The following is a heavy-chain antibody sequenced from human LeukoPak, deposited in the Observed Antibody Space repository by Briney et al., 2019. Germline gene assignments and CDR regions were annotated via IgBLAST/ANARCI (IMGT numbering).Heavy chain of an antibody. V-gene: IGHV3-11*05. Sequence: GGSLRLSCAASGFTFSDYYMTWIRQAPGKGLEWVSYISSSSTYTNYADSVKGRFTISRDNAKNSLYLQMSSLRAEDTAVYYCARERIYSSGWYLIDYWGQGTLVTVSS. J-gene: IGHJ4*02. D-gene: IGHD6-19*01. CDR1: GFTFSDYY. CDR2: ISSSSTYT. CDR3: ARERIYSSGWYLIDY.